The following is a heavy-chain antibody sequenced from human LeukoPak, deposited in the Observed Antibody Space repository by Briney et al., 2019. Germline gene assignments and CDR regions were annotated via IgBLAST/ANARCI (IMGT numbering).Heavy chain of an antibody. D-gene: IGHD3-22*01. J-gene: IGHJ3*02. CDR2: IKQDGSEK. CDR1: GFTFSSYW. CDR3: ARDTVRITMIVVVEDAFDI. Sequence: PGGSLRLSCAASGFTFSSYWMSWVRQAPGKGLEWGATIKQDGSEKYYVASVKGRFTISRDNAKNSLYLQMNSLRAEDTAVYYCARDTVRITMIVVVEDAFDIWGQGTMVTVSS. V-gene: IGHV3-7*01.